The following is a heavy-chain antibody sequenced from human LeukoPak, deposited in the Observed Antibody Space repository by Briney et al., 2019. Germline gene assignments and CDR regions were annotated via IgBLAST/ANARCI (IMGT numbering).Heavy chain of an antibody. CDR2: IGRDGINT. CDR3: AKGLVAGNQYFDS. Sequence: EGSLRLSCVASGFTFSTYAMSWVRQAPGKGLEWVSAIGRDGINTKYADSVNGRFTVSKDNSRDTLYLQMSSLRADDTAVYYCAKGLVAGNQYFDSWGQGTLVTVSS. J-gene: IGHJ4*02. V-gene: IGHV3-23*01. D-gene: IGHD2-15*01. CDR1: GFTFSTYA.